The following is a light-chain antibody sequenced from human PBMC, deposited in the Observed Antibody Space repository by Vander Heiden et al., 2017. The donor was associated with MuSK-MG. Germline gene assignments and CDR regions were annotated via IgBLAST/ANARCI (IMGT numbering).Light chain of an antibody. J-gene: IGKJ4*01. CDR1: QSIGRNS. CDR3: QHYASSRRG. CDR2: AAS. V-gene: IGKV3-20*01. Sequence: LLTQSPGTLSLSPGERATLSCRASQSIGRNSLAWYQQKPGQAPRLLIYAASSRATGIPDRCSGSGSGTDLTLTISRLEPGDFAVYYCQHYASSRRGFGGGTKVEIK.